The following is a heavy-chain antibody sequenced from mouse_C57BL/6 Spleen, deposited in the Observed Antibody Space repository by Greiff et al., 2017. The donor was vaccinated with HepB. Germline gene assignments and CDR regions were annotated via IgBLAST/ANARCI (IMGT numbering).Heavy chain of an antibody. J-gene: IGHJ1*03. Sequence: DVKLVESGPGLVKPSQSLSLTCSVTGYSITSGYYWNWIRQFPGNKLEWMGYISYDGSNNYNPSLKNRISITRDTSKNQFFLKLNSVTTEDTATYYCASNYYGFWYFDVWGTGTTVTVSS. CDR3: ASNYYGFWYFDV. CDR2: ISYDGSN. CDR1: GYSITSGYY. D-gene: IGHD1-1*01. V-gene: IGHV3-6*01.